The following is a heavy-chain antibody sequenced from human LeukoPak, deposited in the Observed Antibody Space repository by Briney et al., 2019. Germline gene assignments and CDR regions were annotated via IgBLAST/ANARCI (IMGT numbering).Heavy chain of an antibody. CDR1: GGSISSSSYY. V-gene: IGHV4-39*01. J-gene: IGHJ3*02. CDR3: AVGYYYDSSRPEAFDI. D-gene: IGHD3-22*01. Sequence: PSETLSLTCTVSGGSISSSSYYWGWIRQPPGKGLEWIGSIYYSGSTYYNPSLKSRVTISVDTSKNQFSLKLSSVTAADTAVYYCAVGYYYDSSRPEAFDIWGQGTMVTVSS. CDR2: IYYSGST.